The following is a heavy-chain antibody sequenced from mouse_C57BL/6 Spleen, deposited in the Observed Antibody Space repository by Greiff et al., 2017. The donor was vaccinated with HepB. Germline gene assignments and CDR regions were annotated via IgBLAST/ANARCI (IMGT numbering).Heavy chain of an antibody. J-gene: IGHJ2*01. CDR2: INPSSGYT. V-gene: IGHV1-4*01. CDR1: GYTFTSYT. Sequence: QVQLQQSGAELARPGASVKMSCKASGYTFTSYTMHWVKQRPGQGLEWIGYINPSSGYTKYNQKFKDKATLTADKSSSTAYMQLSSLTSEDSAVYYCAIYGSRGYFDYWGQGTTLTVSS. D-gene: IGHD1-1*01. CDR3: AIYGSRGYFDY.